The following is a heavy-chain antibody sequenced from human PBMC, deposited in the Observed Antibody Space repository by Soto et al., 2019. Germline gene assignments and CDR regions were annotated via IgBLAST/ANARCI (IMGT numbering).Heavy chain of an antibody. CDR2: ISAYNGNT. J-gene: IGHJ4*02. CDR1: GYTFTSYG. CDR3: ASGPLPGYDFWSGYPYYFDY. V-gene: IGHV1-18*01. D-gene: IGHD3-3*01. Sequence: ASVKVSCKASGYTFTSYGISWVRQAPGQGLEWMGWISAYNGNTNYAQKLQGRVTMTTDTSTSTAYMELRSLRSDDTAVYYCASGPLPGYDFWSGYPYYFDYWGQGTLVTVSS.